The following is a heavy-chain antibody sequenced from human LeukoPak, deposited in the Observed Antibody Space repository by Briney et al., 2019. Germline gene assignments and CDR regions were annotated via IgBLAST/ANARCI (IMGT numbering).Heavy chain of an antibody. CDR2: IFYSGST. D-gene: IGHD3-10*01. V-gene: IGHV4-31*03. J-gene: IGHJ4*02. Sequence: SQTLSLTCTVSGGSISSGGYYWSWIRQHPGKGLEWIGYIFYSGSTYYNPSLKSRLTISVDTSKNQFSLKLSSVTAADTAVYYCARDYFGGYFDYWGQGTLVTVSS. CDR1: GGSISSGGYY. CDR3: ARDYFGGYFDY.